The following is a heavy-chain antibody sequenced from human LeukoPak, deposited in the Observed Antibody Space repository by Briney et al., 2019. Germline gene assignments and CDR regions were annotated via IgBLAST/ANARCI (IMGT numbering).Heavy chain of an antibody. CDR1: GGSISGCDCY. CDR2: IYYSGST. D-gene: IGHD2-2*02. CDR3: ARGRLYCSSTSCYMMSFYYYYYGMDV. J-gene: IGHJ6*02. Sequence: SESLSLTCTVSGGSISGCDCYWGWIRQPPGKGLEWIASIYYSGSTNYNPSLKSRVTISVDTSKNQFSLKLSSVTAADTAVYYCARGRLYCSSTSCYMMSFYYYYYGMDVWGQGTTVTVSS. V-gene: IGHV4-39*07.